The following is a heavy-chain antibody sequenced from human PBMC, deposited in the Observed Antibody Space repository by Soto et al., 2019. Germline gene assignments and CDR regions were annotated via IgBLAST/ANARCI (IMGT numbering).Heavy chain of an antibody. CDR3: ARAMDWNYVYYYYYGMDV. Sequence: LSLTCAVYGGSFSGYYWSWIRQPPGKGLEWIGEINHSGSTSYNPSLKSRVTISVDTSKNQFSLKLSSVTAADTAVYYCARAMDWNYVYYYYYGMDVWGQGTTVTVSS. CDR1: GGSFSGYY. V-gene: IGHV4-34*01. J-gene: IGHJ6*02. D-gene: IGHD1-7*01. CDR2: INHSGST.